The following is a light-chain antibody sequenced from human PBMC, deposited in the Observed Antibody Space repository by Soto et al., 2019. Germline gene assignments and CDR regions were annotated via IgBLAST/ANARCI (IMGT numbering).Light chain of an antibody. V-gene: IGKV2-24*01. CDR1: RSLVHTDGNTY. Sequence: DIVLTQSPLSSAVSLGQSASISCTASRSLVHTDGNTYLNWLHQRPGQPPRLLIYEISDRFSGVPDRFSGSGAGTDFTLRIDRVEAEDVGIYYCMQATQYPHTFGQGTKLEI. CDR3: MQATQYPHT. CDR2: EIS. J-gene: IGKJ2*01.